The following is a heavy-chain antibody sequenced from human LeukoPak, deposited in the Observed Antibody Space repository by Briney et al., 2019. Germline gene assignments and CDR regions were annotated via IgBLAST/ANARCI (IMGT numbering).Heavy chain of an antibody. V-gene: IGHV3-48*03. CDR1: GFTFSSYE. J-gene: IGHJ5*02. D-gene: IGHD6-19*01. CDR3: ARDSGWYTWFDP. Sequence: PGGPLRLSRAASGFTFSSYEMNWVRQAPGKGLEWVSYISSSGSTIYYADSVKGRFTISRDNAKNSLYLQMNSLRAEDTAVYYCARDSGWYTWFDPWGQGTLVTVSS. CDR2: ISSSGSTI.